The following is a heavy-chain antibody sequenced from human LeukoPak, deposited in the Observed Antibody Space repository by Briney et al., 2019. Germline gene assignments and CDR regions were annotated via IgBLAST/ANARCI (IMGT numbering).Heavy chain of an antibody. J-gene: IGHJ4*02. CDR1: GYTFTSYY. Sequence: ASVKVSCKASGYTFTSYYMHWVRQAPGQGLEWMGWINPNSGGTNYAQKFQGRVTMTRDTSISTAYMELSRLRSDDTAVYYCARVDYDFWSGRFDYWGQGTLVTVSS. D-gene: IGHD3-3*01. V-gene: IGHV1-2*02. CDR3: ARVDYDFWSGRFDY. CDR2: INPNSGGT.